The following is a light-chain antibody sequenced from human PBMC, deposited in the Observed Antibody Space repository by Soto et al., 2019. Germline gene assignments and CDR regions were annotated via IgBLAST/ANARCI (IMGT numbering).Light chain of an antibody. CDR1: QSVSSSY. Sequence: EIVLTQSPGTLSLSPGERATLSCRASQSVSSSYLAWYQQKPGQAPRLLIYGESSRATGIPDRFSGSGSGTDFPLTISRLEPEDFAVYYCQQYGSSSWTFGQGTKVDVK. J-gene: IGKJ1*01. CDR2: GES. CDR3: QQYGSSSWT. V-gene: IGKV3-20*01.